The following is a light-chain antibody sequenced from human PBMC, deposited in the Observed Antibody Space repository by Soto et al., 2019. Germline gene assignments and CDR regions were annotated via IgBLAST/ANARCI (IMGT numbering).Light chain of an antibody. V-gene: IGKV3-11*01. CDR3: QKRTNWPRT. CDR1: QSVTTF. Sequence: EIVLTQSPVTLSLSPGERATLSCRASQSVTTFLAWYQQKPGQAPRLLIYDASKRATGIPARFSGSGSGTDLTLTISSLEPEYLAVYYCQKRTNWPRTFGGGTKLEIK. CDR2: DAS. J-gene: IGKJ4*01.